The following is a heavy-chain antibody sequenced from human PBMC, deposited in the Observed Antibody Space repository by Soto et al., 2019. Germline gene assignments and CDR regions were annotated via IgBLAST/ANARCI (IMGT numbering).Heavy chain of an antibody. CDR2: ISSSGSTI. V-gene: IGHV3-11*01. Sequence: GGSLRLSCAASGFTFSDYYMSWIRQAPGKGLEWVSYISSSGSTIYYADSVKGRFTISRDNAKNSLYLQMNSLRAEDTAVYYCASGLQYYYDSSGYSPLDYWGQGTLVTVSS. D-gene: IGHD3-22*01. J-gene: IGHJ4*02. CDR1: GFTFSDYY. CDR3: ASGLQYYYDSSGYSPLDY.